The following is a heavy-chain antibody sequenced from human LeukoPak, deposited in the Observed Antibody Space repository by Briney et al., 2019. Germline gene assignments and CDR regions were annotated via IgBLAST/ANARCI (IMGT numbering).Heavy chain of an antibody. CDR2: ISGSGGVT. Sequence: GFLRLSCAASGFTFSDYAMSLVRQAPGKVLEWFSGISGSGGVTYHPDSVTGRFTISRDNSKNTLYLKMNRLRAEDTAVYFCARGESSGHFSPIDSWGQGTLVTVSS. V-gene: IGHV3-23*01. CDR3: ARGESSGHFSPIDS. J-gene: IGHJ4*02. D-gene: IGHD3-22*01. CDR1: GFTFSDYA.